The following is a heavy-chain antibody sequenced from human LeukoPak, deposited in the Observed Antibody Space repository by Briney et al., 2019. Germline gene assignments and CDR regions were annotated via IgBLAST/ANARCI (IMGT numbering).Heavy chain of an antibody. J-gene: IGHJ4*02. V-gene: IGHV4-34*01. CDR1: GGSFSGYY. D-gene: IGHD4-17*01. CDR2: INHSGST. CDR3: ASSLDGDYGAWVFDY. Sequence: PSETLSLTCAVYGGSFSGYYWSWIRQPPGKGLEWIGEINHSGSTNYNPSLKSRVTISVDTSKNQFSLKLSSVTAADTAVYYCASSLDGDYGAWVFDYWGQGTLVTVSS.